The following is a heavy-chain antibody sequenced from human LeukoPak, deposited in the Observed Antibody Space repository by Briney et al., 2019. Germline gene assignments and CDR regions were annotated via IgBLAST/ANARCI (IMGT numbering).Heavy chain of an antibody. D-gene: IGHD6-13*01. CDR2: IIPILGIA. V-gene: IGHV1-69*04. CDR3: AREFSSSWTGAFDI. J-gene: IGHJ3*02. CDR1: GGTFSSYA. Sequence: ASVKVSCKASGGTFSSYAISWVRQAPGQGLEWMGRIIPILGIANYAQKFQGRVTITADKSTSTACMELSSLRSEDTAVYYCAREFSSSWTGAFDIWGQGTMVTVSS.